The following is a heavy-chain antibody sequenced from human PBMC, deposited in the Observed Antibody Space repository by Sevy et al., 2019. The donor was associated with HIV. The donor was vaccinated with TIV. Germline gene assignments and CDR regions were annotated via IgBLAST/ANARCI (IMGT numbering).Heavy chain of an antibody. V-gene: IGHV4-59*08. D-gene: IGHD5-18*01. J-gene: IGHJ4*02. CDR2: IYYSGST. CDR1: GASITTYY. Sequence: SDTLSLTCTVSGASITTYYWSWIRQPPGRRLEWIGYIYYSGSTNYNPSLKSRVTMSLDTSKNQFSLRLTSVTAADTAVYYCARQGGYSYGTPFDYWGPGTPVTVSS. CDR3: ARQGGYSYGTPFDY.